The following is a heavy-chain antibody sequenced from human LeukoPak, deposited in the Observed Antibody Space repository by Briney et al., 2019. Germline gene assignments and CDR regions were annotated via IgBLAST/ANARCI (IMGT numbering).Heavy chain of an antibody. CDR1: GGSISSYY. V-gene: IGHV4-59*01. D-gene: IGHD1-26*01. Sequence: SEALSLTCTVSGGSISSYYWSWIRQPPGKGLEWIGYIYYSGSTNYNPSLKSRVTISVDTSKNQFSLKLSSVTAADTAVYYCARDGSGSYYFDYWGQGTLVTVSS. CDR2: IYYSGST. CDR3: ARDGSGSYYFDY. J-gene: IGHJ4*02.